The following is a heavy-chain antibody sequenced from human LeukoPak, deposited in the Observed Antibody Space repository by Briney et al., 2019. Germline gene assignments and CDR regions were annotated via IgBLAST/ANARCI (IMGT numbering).Heavy chain of an antibody. CDR2: ISDSGDST. V-gene: IGHV3-23*01. CDR1: AFTFSSYA. Sequence: PGGSLRLSCAASAFTFSSYAMSWVRQAPGKGLEWVSTISDSGDSTYHADFVRGRFTISRDNSKNTLYLQMNSLRGEDTAVYYCAKDLDNGQWSNNLYYFDYWGQGTLVTVSS. CDR3: AKDLDNGQWSNNLYYFDY. J-gene: IGHJ4*02. D-gene: IGHD6-19*01.